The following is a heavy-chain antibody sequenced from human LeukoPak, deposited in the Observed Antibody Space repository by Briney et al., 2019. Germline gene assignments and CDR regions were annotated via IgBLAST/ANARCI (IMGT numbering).Heavy chain of an antibody. CDR3: ARDHKWFGELLYGWFDP. J-gene: IGHJ5*02. Sequence: ASVKVPCKASGYTFTSYGISWVRQAPGQGLEWMGWISAYNGNTNYAQKLQGRVTMTTDTSTSTAYMELRSLRSDDTAVYYCARDHKWFGELLYGWFDPWGQGTLVTVSS. D-gene: IGHD3-10*01. CDR1: GYTFTSYG. CDR2: ISAYNGNT. V-gene: IGHV1-18*01.